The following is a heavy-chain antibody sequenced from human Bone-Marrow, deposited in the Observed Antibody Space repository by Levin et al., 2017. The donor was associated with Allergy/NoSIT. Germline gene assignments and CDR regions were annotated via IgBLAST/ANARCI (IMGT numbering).Heavy chain of an antibody. J-gene: IGHJ5*02. D-gene: IGHD3-16*02. CDR1: GYTFTGYY. Sequence: AASVKVSCKASGYTFTGYYMHWVRQAPGQGLEWMGWINPNSGGTNYAQKFQGWVTMTRDTSISTAYMELSRLRSDDTAVYYCAREESMGDYVWGSYHRNWFDPWGQGTLVTVSS. CDR3: AREESMGDYVWGSYHRNWFDP. V-gene: IGHV1-2*04. CDR2: INPNSGGT.